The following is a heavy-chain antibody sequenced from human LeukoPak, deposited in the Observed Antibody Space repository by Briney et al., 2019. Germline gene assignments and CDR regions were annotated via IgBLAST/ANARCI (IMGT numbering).Heavy chain of an antibody. D-gene: IGHD3-9*01. CDR2: ISGSGGST. CDR1: GFTFSSYA. J-gene: IGHJ4*02. Sequence: GGSLRLSCAASGFTFSSYAMSWVRQAPGKGLEWVSTISGSGGSTYYADSVKGRFTISRDNSKNTLYLQMNSLRAEDAAVYYCAKDDRRAKDYDFLTGYYKRPYFFDYWGQGTLVTVSS. CDR3: AKDDRRAKDYDFLTGYYKRPYFFDY. V-gene: IGHV3-23*01.